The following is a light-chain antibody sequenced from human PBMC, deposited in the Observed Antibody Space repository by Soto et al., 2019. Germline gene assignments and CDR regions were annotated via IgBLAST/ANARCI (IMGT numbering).Light chain of an antibody. Sequence: QSVLTQPPSASGTPGQRVTVSCSGSSYNIGSNTVNWYQHLPGTAPKLLIFSSNQWPSGVPDRFSGSKSGTSASLAISGLQSEDEADYYCQSADSSGTYVFGTGTKVTVL. CDR2: SSN. CDR1: SYNIGSNT. J-gene: IGLJ1*01. CDR3: QSADSSGTYV. V-gene: IGLV1-44*01.